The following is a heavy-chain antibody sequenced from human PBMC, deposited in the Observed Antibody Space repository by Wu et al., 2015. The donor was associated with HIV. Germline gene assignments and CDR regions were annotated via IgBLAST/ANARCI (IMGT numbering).Heavy chain of an antibody. V-gene: IGHV4-59*08. D-gene: IGHD3-22*01. J-gene: IGHJ5*02. CDR2: IYYSGST. Sequence: QVQLQESGPGLVKPSETLSLTCTVSGGSISSYYWSWIRQPPGKGLEWIGYIYYSGSTNYNPSLKSRVTISVDTSKNQFSLKLSSVTAADTAVYYCARHQASWPSYDSSGKETWFDPWGQGTLVTVSS. CDR1: GGSISSYY. CDR3: ARHQASWPSYDSSGKETWFDP.